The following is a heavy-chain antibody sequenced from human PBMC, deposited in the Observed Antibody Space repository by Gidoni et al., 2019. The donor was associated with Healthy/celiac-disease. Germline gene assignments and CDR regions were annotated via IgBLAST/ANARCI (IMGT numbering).Heavy chain of an antibody. CDR3: AKELPYYCSGGSCYSGAFDY. CDR2: ISGSGGST. CDR1: GFTFSSYA. J-gene: IGHJ4*02. D-gene: IGHD2-15*01. Sequence: EVQLLESGGGLVQPGGSLRLSCAASGFTFSSYAMSWVRQAPGKGLEWVSAISGSGGSTYYADSVKGRFTISRDNSKNTLYLQMNSLRAEDTAVYYCAKELPYYCSGGSCYSGAFDYWGQGTLVTVSS. V-gene: IGHV3-23*01.